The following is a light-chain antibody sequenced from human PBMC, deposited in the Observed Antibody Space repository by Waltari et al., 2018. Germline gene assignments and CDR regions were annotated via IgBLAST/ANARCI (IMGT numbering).Light chain of an antibody. Sequence: QTVVTQEPALVVSPGGTVALYGALSSWPLVRTSYARWSQQSPGQTPRTLVYKANIRSSGVPDRFSGSVLGNKAVLIITGAQAEDESNYYCLLYMGSGIWVFGGRTKLTVL. V-gene: IGLV8-61*01. CDR2: KAN. CDR1: SWPLVRTSY. CDR3: LLYMGSGIWV. J-gene: IGLJ3*02.